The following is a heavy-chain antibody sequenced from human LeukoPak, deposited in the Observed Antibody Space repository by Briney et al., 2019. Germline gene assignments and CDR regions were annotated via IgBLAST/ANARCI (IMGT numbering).Heavy chain of an antibody. V-gene: IGHV3-49*04. Sequence: GGSLRLSCTASGFTFGDYAMSWVRQAPGKGLEWGGFIRSKAYGGTTEYAASVKGRFTISRDDSKSIAYLQMNSLKTEDTAVYYCTRHCSGGSCYGYWGQGTLVTVSS. D-gene: IGHD2-15*01. CDR3: TRHCSGGSCYGY. J-gene: IGHJ4*02. CDR2: IRSKAYGGTT. CDR1: GFTFGDYA.